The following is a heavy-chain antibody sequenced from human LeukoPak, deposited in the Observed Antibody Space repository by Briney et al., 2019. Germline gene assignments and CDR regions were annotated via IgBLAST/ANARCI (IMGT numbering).Heavy chain of an antibody. J-gene: IGHJ5*02. CDR2: IYPGDSDT. CDR3: ARQYCSGGSCYLGTNWFDP. Sequence: GESLKISCKGSGYSFTSYWIGWVRQMPGKGLEWMGIIYPGDSDTRYSPPFQGQVTISADKSISTAYLQWSSLKASDTAMYYCARQYCSGGSCYLGTNWFDPWGQGTLVTVSS. V-gene: IGHV5-51*01. CDR1: GYSFTSYW. D-gene: IGHD2-15*01.